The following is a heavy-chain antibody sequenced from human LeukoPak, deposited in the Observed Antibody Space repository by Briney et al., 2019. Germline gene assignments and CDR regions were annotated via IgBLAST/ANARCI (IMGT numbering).Heavy chain of an antibody. V-gene: IGHV1-2*02. CDR3: ASGYCSSTSCQTVYYYYYYMDV. Sequence: ASVKVSYKASGYTFTGYYMHWVRQAPGQGLEWMGWINPNSGGTNYAQKFQGRVTMTRDTSISTAYMELSRLRSDDTAVYYCASGYCSSTSCQTVYYYYYYMDVWGKGTTVTVSS. D-gene: IGHD2-2*01. J-gene: IGHJ6*03. CDR2: INPNSGGT. CDR1: GYTFTGYY.